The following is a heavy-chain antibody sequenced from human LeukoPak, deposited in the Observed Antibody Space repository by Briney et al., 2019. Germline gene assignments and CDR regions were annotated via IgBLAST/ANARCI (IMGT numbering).Heavy chain of an antibody. CDR2: ITQEESER. D-gene: IGHD3-22*01. CDR3: ANVLAYYYDSSGYT. Sequence: GGSLRLSCAASGFTFSTSWMNWVRQAPGKGLEWVAMITQEESERYYVDSVKGRFIISRDNVKSSLYLQMNSLRAEDTAVYYCANVLAYYYDSSGYTWGQGTLVTVSS. V-gene: IGHV3-7*03. J-gene: IGHJ5*02. CDR1: GFTFSTSW.